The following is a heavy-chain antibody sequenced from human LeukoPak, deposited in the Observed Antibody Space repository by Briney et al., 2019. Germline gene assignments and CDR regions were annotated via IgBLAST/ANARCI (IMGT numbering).Heavy chain of an antibody. J-gene: IGHJ4*02. CDR3: ARLSGSYWPAGY. Sequence: SETLSLTCAVSGVSISSINWWSWVRQPPEKGLEWIGEIFHSGSTNYNPSLKNRVTISVDKSKNQFSLKLTSVTAADTAVYYCARLSGSYWPAGYWGQGTLVTVSS. V-gene: IGHV4-4*02. CDR2: IFHSGST. D-gene: IGHD1-26*01. CDR1: GVSISSINW.